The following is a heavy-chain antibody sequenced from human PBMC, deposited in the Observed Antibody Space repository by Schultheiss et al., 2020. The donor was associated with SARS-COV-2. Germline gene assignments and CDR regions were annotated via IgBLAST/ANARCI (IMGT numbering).Heavy chain of an antibody. D-gene: IGHD3-3*01. CDR1: GDSVSSNSAA. V-gene: IGHV6-1*01. CDR3: ARGLRGLWGRITIFGVSLEKQYSYFYGMDV. CDR2: TYYRSKLYN. Sequence: SQTLSLTCAISGDSVSSNSAAWNWIRQSPSRGLEWLGRTYYRSKLYNDYAVSVKSRITINPDTSKNQFSLQLNSVTPEDTAVYYCARGLRGLWGRITIFGVSLEKQYSYFYGMDVGGPGTTVTVAS. J-gene: IGHJ6*02.